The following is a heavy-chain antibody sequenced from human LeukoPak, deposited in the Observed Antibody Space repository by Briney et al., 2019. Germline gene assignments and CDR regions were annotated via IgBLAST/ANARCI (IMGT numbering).Heavy chain of an antibody. CDR2: INARGDT. V-gene: IGHV4-34*01. Sequence: SQTLSLTCAVYGWSFNDYYWNWIRQPPGKGLEWIGEINARGDTNFNPSLKSRVTISVDTSKSQFSLRLTSMIAADTAVYYCARGQVPAARGYNWFDPWGQGTLVTASS. D-gene: IGHD2-2*01. CDR1: GWSFNDYY. J-gene: IGHJ5*02. CDR3: ARGQVPAARGYNWFDP.